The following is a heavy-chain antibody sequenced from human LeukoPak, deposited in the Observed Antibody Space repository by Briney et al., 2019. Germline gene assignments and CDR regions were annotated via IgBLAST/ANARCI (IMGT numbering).Heavy chain of an antibody. V-gene: IGHV5-51*01. CDR1: GYSFTSYW. J-gene: IGHJ4*02. Sequence: GESLKISCKGSGYSFTSYWIGWVRQMPGKGLEWMGIIYPGDSDTRNSPSFQGQVTISADKSISTAYLQWSSLKASDTAMYHCARRMNYDILTGKYYFDYWGQGTLVTVSS. CDR3: ARRMNYDILTGKYYFDY. D-gene: IGHD3-9*01. CDR2: IYPGDSDT.